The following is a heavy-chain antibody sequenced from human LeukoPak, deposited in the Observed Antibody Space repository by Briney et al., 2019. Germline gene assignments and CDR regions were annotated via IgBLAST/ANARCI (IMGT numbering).Heavy chain of an antibody. V-gene: IGHV4-39*01. CDR1: GGSISSSSYY. CDR2: IYYSGST. Sequence: PSETLSLTCTVSGGSISSSSYYWGWIRQPPGKGLEWIGSIYYSGSTYYNPSLKSRVTISVDTSKNQFSLKLCSVTAADTAVYYCARQSSSGSYWGQGTLVTVSS. D-gene: IGHD1-26*01. CDR3: ARQSSSGSY. J-gene: IGHJ4*02.